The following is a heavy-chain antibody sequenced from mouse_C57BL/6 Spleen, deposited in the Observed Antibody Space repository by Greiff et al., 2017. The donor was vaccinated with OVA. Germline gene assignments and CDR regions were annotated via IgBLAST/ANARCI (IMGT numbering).Heavy chain of an antibody. V-gene: IGHV5-4*01. CDR3: AREGGGYYALFAY. CDR2: ISDGGSYT. D-gene: IGHD2-3*01. CDR1: GFTFSSYA. J-gene: IGHJ3*01. Sequence: EVKLMESGGGLVKPGGSLKLSCAASGFTFSSYAMSWVRQTPEKRLEWVATISDGGSYTYYPDNVKGRFTISRDNAKNNLYLQMSHLKSEDTAMYYCAREGGGYYALFAYWGQGTLVTVSA.